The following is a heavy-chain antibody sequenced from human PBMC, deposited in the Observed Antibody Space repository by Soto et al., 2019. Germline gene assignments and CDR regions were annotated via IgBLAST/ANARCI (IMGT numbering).Heavy chain of an antibody. CDR1: GGSIISYY. Sequence: SETQSLTCTVSGGSIISYYWSWIRQPPGKGLEWIAYIYYSGSTYYNPSLKSRVTISLDTSKNQFSLKLSSVTAADTAVYYCARSHIVPRLFMYPYDPWGQGTLVTVSS. J-gene: IGHJ5*02. D-gene: IGHD6-6*01. CDR2: IYYSGST. V-gene: IGHV4-59*08. CDR3: ARSHIVPRLFMYPYDP.